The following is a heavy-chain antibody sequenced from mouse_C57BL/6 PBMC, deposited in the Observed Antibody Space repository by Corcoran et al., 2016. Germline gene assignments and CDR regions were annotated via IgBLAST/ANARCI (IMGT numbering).Heavy chain of an antibody. V-gene: IGHV1-19*01. D-gene: IGHD1-1*01. CDR3: ARDYYGSGDAMDY. J-gene: IGHJ4*01. CDR1: GYTFTDYY. CDR2: INPYNGGT. Sequence: EVQLQQSGPVLVKPGASVKMSCKASGYTFTDYYMNWVKQSHGKSLEWIGVINPYNGGTSYNQKFKGKATLTVDKSSSTAYMELNSLTSEDSAVYYCARDYYGSGDAMDYWGQGTSVTVSS.